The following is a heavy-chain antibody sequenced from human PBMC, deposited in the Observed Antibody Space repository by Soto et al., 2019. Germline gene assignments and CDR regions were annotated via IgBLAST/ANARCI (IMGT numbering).Heavy chain of an antibody. V-gene: IGHV3-33*01. CDR2: IWYGGSNK. CDR3: AREKTGRPYNWFDP. Sequence: QVQLVESGGGVVQPGRSLRLSCAASGFTFSSYGMHWVRQAPGKGLEWVAAIWYGGSNKYYADSVKGRFTIPRDNSKNALYRQMNRLRAEDTAVYYCAREKTGRPYNWFDPWGQGTLVTVSS. CDR1: GFTFSSYG. D-gene: IGHD3-10*01. J-gene: IGHJ5*02.